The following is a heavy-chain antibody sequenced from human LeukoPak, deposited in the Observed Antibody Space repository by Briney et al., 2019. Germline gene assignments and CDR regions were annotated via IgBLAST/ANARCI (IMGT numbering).Heavy chain of an antibody. J-gene: IGHJ4*02. CDR3: VGTFTVFGVVSTIE. Sequence: GGSLRLSCAASGFTFSSYGMHWVRQAPGKGLEWVAVIWYDGSNKYYADSVKGRFTISRDNSKNTLYLQMNSLRAEDTAVYYCVGTFTVFGVVSTIEWGQGTLVTVSS. CDR1: GFTFSSYG. CDR2: IWYDGSNK. V-gene: IGHV3-33*01. D-gene: IGHD3-3*01.